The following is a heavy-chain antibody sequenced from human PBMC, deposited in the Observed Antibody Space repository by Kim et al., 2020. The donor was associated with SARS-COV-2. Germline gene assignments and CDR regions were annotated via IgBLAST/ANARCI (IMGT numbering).Heavy chain of an antibody. Sequence: GGSLRLSCAASGFTFSSYGMHWVRQAPGKGLEWVAVISYDGSNKYYADSVKGRFTISRDNSKNTLYLQMNSLRAEDTAVYYCAKDPYCGGDCYGNLDYWGQGTLVTVSS. CDR1: GFTFSSYG. V-gene: IGHV3-30*18. J-gene: IGHJ4*02. CDR3: AKDPYCGGDCYGNLDY. CDR2: ISYDGSNK. D-gene: IGHD2-21*02.